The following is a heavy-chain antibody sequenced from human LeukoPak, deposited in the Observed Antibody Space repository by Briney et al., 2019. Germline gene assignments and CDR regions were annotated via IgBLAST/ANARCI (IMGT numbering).Heavy chain of an antibody. D-gene: IGHD6-6*01. J-gene: IGHJ5*02. CDR3: VSNSSSSPWFDP. V-gene: IGHV4-39*02. CDR2: VYYTGGT. Sequence: SETLSLTCTVSGGSITSYTHYWGWIRQPPGKGLEWIATVYYTGGTYYNPSLKSRVTISIDTSRNHFSLKLTSVITADTAMYYCVSNSSSSPWFDPWGQGTLVTVSS. CDR1: GGSITSYTHY.